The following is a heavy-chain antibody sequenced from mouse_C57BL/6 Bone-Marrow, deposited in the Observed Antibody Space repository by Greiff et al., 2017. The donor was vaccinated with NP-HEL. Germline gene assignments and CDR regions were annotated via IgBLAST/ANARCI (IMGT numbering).Heavy chain of an antibody. CDR1: GYTFTDYY. V-gene: IGHV1-76*01. CDR3: ARQLRLRLYYAMDY. Sequence: QVQLKESGAELVRPGASVKLSCKASGYTFTDYYINWVKQRPGQGLEWIARIYPGSGNTYYNEKFKGKATLTAEKSSSTAYMQLSSLTSEDSAVYFCARQLRLRLYYAMDYWGQGTSVTVSS. CDR2: IYPGSGNT. D-gene: IGHD3-2*02. J-gene: IGHJ4*01.